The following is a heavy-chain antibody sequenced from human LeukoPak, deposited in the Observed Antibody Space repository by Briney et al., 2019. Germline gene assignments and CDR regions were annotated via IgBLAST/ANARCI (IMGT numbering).Heavy chain of an antibody. J-gene: IGHJ3*02. D-gene: IGHD7-27*01. CDR1: GFIFAAYA. Sequence: GGSLRLSSTASGFIFAAYAMSWFRQAPGKGLEWIGFIISKAYGGTTEYAASVKGTFTLSRDDSNSIANRQTKNLTTEDTATPYCSTPRVWGLNDDFDIWGQGTMVTVSS. V-gene: IGHV3-49*03. CDR3: STPRVWGLNDDFDI. CDR2: IISKAYGGTT.